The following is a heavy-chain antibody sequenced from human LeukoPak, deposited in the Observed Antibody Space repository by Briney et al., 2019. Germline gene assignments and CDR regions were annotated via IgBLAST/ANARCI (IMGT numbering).Heavy chain of an antibody. CDR1: GDSVSSNSAA. D-gene: IGHD2-8*01. CDR2: TYYRSKWYY. V-gene: IGHV6-1*01. CDR3: ASTHGPIDH. Sequence: SRTLSLTCSISGDSVSSNSAAWNWIRQSPSRGLEWLGRTYYRSKWYYEYAASVKSRITVKSDTSKNQFSLQLNSVTPEDTAVYYCASTHGPIDHWGQGTPVTVSS. J-gene: IGHJ5*02.